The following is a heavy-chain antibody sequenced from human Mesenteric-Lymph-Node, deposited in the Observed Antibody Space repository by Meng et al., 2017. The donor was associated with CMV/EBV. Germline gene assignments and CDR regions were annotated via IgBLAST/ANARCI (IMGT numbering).Heavy chain of an antibody. CDR1: GFTFSNYE. CDR3: ARDLSSNYQRIWFDP. J-gene: IGHJ5*02. V-gene: IGHV3-48*03. Sequence: GGSLRLSCAASGFTFSNYEMNWVRQAPGKGLEWVSYISSTGSIKYCADSVKGRFTISRDNAKNSLYLQMNSLRAEDTAVYYCARDLSSNYQRIWFDPWGQGVLVTVSS. D-gene: IGHD1-7*01. CDR2: ISSTGSIK.